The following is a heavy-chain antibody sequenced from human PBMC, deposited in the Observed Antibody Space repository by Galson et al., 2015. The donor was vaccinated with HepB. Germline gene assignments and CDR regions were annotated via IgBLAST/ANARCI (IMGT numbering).Heavy chain of an antibody. D-gene: IGHD3-3*01. Sequence: SLRLSCAASGFTFSSYSMNWVRQAPGKGLEWVSYISSSSSTIYYADSVKGRFTISRDNAKNSLYLQMNSLRAEDTAVYYCARSYLYYDFWSGRDYFDYWGQGTLVTVSS. CDR2: ISSSSSTI. V-gene: IGHV3-48*01. J-gene: IGHJ4*02. CDR3: ARSYLYYDFWSGRDYFDY. CDR1: GFTFSSYS.